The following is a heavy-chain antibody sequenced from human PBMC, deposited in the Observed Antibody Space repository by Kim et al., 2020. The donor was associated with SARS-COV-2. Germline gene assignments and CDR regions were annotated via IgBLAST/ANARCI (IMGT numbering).Heavy chain of an antibody. Sequence: GSLRLSCAASGFTVSSNYMSWVRQAPGKGLEWVSVIYSGGSTYYADSVKGRFTISRDNSKNTLYLQMNSLRAEDTAVYYCASSDSSSWYVGYWGQGTLVTVSS. D-gene: IGHD6-13*01. CDR3: ASSDSSSWYVGY. CDR2: IYSGGST. CDR1: GFTVSSNY. V-gene: IGHV3-53*01. J-gene: IGHJ4*02.